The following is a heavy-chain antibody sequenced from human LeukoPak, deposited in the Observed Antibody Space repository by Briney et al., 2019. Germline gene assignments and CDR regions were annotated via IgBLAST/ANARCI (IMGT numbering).Heavy chain of an antibody. J-gene: IGHJ4*02. CDR3: ATSLVGATSYYFDY. CDR2: ISGSGGST. CDR1: GFTFSSYA. D-gene: IGHD1-26*01. V-gene: IGHV3-23*01. Sequence: GGSLRLSCAASGFTFSSYAMSWVRQAPGKGLEWVSAISGSGGSTYYADSVKGRFTISRDNSKNTLYLQMNSLRAEDTAVYYCATSLVGATSYYFDYRGQGTLVTVSS.